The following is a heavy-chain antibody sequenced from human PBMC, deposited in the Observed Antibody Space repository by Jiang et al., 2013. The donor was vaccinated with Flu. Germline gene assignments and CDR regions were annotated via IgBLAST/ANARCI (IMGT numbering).Heavy chain of an antibody. Sequence: WVRQAPGQGLEWMGGIIPIFGTANYAQKFQGRVTITADKSTSTAYMELSSLRSEDTAVYYCASRGGSSGYEYYFDYWGQGNPGHRLL. CDR3: ASRGGSSGYEYYFDY. D-gene: IGHD3-22*01. J-gene: IGHJ4*02. V-gene: IGHV1-69*06. CDR2: IIPIFGTA.